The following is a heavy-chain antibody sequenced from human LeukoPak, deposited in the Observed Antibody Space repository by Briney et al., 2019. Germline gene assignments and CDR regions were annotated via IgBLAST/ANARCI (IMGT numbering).Heavy chain of an antibody. CDR1: GGSISGSISSYY. V-gene: IGHV4-61*01. D-gene: IGHD3-22*01. Sequence: SETPSLTCTVSGGSISGSISSYYWNWIRQPPGKGLEWIGYIYYSGSTNYNPSLKSRVTISVDTSKNQFSLKLSSVTAADTAVYYCTRGSIAYYYMDVWGKGTTVTISS. J-gene: IGHJ6*03. CDR2: IYYSGST. CDR3: TRGSIAYYYMDV.